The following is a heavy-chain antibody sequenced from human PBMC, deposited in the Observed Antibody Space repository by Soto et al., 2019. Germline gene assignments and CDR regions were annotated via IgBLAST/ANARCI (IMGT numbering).Heavy chain of an antibody. D-gene: IGHD5-12*01. J-gene: IGHJ6*02. Sequence: SVKVSSKASGGTFSSYAISWVPQAPGQGLEWMGGIIPIFGTANYAQKFQGRVTITADESTSTAYLELSSLRSEDTAVYYCATWSSGYDFYYGMDVWGQGTTVTVSS. CDR2: IIPIFGTA. V-gene: IGHV1-69*13. CDR3: ATWSSGYDFYYGMDV. CDR1: GGTFSSYA.